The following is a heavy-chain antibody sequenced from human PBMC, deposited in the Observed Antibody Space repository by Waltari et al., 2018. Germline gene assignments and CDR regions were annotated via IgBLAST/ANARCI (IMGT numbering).Heavy chain of an antibody. CDR1: GYTLTELS. CDR2: LDTEDGET. Sequence: QVQLVQSGAEVKKPGASVKVSCKVSGYTLTELSMHWVRQAPGKGLEWMGGLDTEDGETIYAQKFQGRVTMTEETSTDTAYMELSSLRSEDTAVYYCVWWAGPEDGMDVWGQGTTVTVSS. CDR3: VWWAGPEDGMDV. V-gene: IGHV1-24*01. J-gene: IGHJ6*02. D-gene: IGHD2-21*01.